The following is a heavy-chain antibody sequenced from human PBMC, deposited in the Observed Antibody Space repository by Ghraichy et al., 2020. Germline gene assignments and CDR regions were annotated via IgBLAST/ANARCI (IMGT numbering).Heavy chain of an antibody. J-gene: IGHJ5*02. D-gene: IGHD3-10*01. Sequence: LSLTCAASGFTFSSYSMNWVRQAPGKGLEWVSSISSSSSYIYYADSVKGRFTISRDNAKNSLYLQMNSLRAEDTAVYYCARDDKPYGSGSYFWFDPWGQGTLVTVSS. CDR1: GFTFSSYS. CDR3: ARDDKPYGSGSYFWFDP. CDR2: ISSSSSYI. V-gene: IGHV3-21*01.